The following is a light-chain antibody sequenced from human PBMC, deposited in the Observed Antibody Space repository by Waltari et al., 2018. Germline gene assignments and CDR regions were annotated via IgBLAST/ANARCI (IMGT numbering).Light chain of an antibody. CDR1: QSFSSSF. Sequence: EIVLTQSPGTLSLSPGERATLSCRASQSFSSSFLAWYQQRPGQAPRLLIYGASNRAAGIPDRFSGSGSGTDFTLTISRLEPEDFAVYYCQWYGSSPLLTFGGRTTVAIK. V-gene: IGKV3-20*01. CDR3: QWYGSSPLLT. J-gene: IGKJ4*01. CDR2: GAS.